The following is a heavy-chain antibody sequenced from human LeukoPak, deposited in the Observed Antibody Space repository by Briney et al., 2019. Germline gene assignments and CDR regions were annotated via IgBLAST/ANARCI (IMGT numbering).Heavy chain of an antibody. CDR2: ISSSSTYI. Sequence: KSGGSLRLSCAASGFTFSSYSMYWVRQAPGKGLEWLSSISSSSTYIHYADSVKGRFTISRDNAKNSLFLQMNSLRAEDTAIYYCARAPYSSSWYPEAFVIWGQGTMVTVSS. CDR3: ARAPYSSSWYPEAFVI. V-gene: IGHV3-21*01. D-gene: IGHD6-13*01. CDR1: GFTFSSYS. J-gene: IGHJ3*02.